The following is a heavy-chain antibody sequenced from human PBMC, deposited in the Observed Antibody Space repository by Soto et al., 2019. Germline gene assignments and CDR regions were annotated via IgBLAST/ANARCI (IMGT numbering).Heavy chain of an antibody. D-gene: IGHD3-10*01. CDR2: INPNSGGT. CDR1: GYTFTGYY. V-gene: IGHV1-2*04. CDR3: AFIIEQESMRFNNYQGRDV. Sequence: GASVKVSCKASGYTFTGYYMHWVRQAPGQGLEWMGWINPNSGGTNYAQKFQGWVTMTRDTSISTAYMELSRLRSDDQAVYYCAFIIEQESMRFNNYQGRDVWGQGPPVTAS. J-gene: IGHJ6*02.